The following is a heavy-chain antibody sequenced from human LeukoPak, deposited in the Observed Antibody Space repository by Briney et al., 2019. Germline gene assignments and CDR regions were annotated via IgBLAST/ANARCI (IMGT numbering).Heavy chain of an antibody. J-gene: IGHJ4*02. CDR3: ARGDPGILTVFNY. CDR1: GDSVSSNSVT. CDR2: TYYRSKWYN. V-gene: IGHV6-1*01. Sequence: SQTLSLTCAISGDSVSSNSVTWNWIRQSPSRGLEWLGRTYYRSKWYNDYAVSVKSRITINPDTSKSQFSLQLNSVTPEDTAVYYCARGDPGILTVFNYWGQGTLVTVSS. D-gene: IGHD3-9*01.